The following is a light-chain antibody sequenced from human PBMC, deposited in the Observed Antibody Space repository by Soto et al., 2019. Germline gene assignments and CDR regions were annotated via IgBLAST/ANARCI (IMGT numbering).Light chain of an antibody. J-gene: IGKJ5*01. CDR2: EVS. V-gene: IGKV2D-29*02. CDR1: QSRFHLTGESC. CDR3: MQSTQLPPT. Sequence: VMTQTPLSMSVAPGQPASISCNYSQSRFHLTGESCLFSYLQKPGQSPQLLIYEVSTRVSGVPDRFSGSGSGTDFTLEISRVETDDVGIYDCMQSTQLPPTFGQGARLRL.